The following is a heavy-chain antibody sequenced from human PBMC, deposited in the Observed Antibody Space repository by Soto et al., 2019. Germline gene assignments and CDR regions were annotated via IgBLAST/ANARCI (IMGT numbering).Heavy chain of an antibody. CDR1: GHTFHNYA. J-gene: IGHJ4*02. CDR3: AKLSRGMGVVPAALT. D-gene: IGHD2-2*01. V-gene: IGHV3-23*01. CDR2: ISGSGGST. Sequence: EVQLLESGGGLEQPGGSLRLSCVGSGHTFHNYAMTWVRQAPGKGLEWVSGISGSGGSTYYADSVRGRFTISRDDSKNTLYLQMNSLRAEDRAVYYCAKLSRGMGVVPAALTWGQGTLVTVSS.